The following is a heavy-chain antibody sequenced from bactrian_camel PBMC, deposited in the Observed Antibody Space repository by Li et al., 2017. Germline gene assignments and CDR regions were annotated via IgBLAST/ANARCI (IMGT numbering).Heavy chain of an antibody. D-gene: IGHD3*01. CDR1: GLTSSHYC. J-gene: IGHJ4*01. CDR3: AAGRRLSGTPCTPRYDSAF. CDR2: IYRGDSST. V-gene: IGHV3S1*01. Sequence: HVQLVESGGGSVQTGGSLRLSCTASGLTSSHYCMAWFRQLPGKEREGVARIYRGDSSTYYADSVKGRFTISRDKDRKTLHLQMDSLKVEDTGIYYCAAGRRLSGTPCTPRYDSAFWGQGTQVTVS.